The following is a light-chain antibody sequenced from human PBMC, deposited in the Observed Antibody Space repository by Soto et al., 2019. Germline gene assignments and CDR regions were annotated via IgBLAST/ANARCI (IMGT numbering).Light chain of an antibody. CDR2: GAS. J-gene: IGKJ1*01. CDR3: QQYHNSLWT. CDR1: QSVSSSY. V-gene: IGKV3-20*01. Sequence: ILLTRSPCTLSFSPGERGTLSCRASQSVSSSYLAWYQQRPGQAPRLLIYGASIRATGIPDRFSGSGSGTDFTLTISRLEPEDFAVYYCQQYHNSLWTFGQGTKVDIK.